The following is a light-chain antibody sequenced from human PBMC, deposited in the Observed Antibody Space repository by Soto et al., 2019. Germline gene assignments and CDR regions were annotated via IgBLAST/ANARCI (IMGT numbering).Light chain of an antibody. CDR1: QSISSNY. V-gene: IGKV3-20*01. Sequence: EIVLTQSPGTLSLSPGERATLSCRASQSISSNYLAWYQQRPGQTPRLLIYGASSRGAGIPDRFSGSGSGTDFTLTISRLEPEDFAVYYCQQYNNWPFTFGPGTKVDIK. CDR2: GAS. J-gene: IGKJ3*01. CDR3: QQYNNWPFT.